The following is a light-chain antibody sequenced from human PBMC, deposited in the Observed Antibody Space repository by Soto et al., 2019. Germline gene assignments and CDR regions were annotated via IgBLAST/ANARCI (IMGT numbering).Light chain of an antibody. CDR3: QQYGSVYT. V-gene: IGKV3-20*01. CDR2: GAS. Sequence: EIVLTQSPGTLSLSPGERATLSCRASQSVSSSYLAWYQQKPGQAPRLLIYGASSRATGIPDRFSGSGSGTDFTLTISRLEPEDFAVYYCQQYGSVYTFRQGTKLEIK. CDR1: QSVSSSY. J-gene: IGKJ2*01.